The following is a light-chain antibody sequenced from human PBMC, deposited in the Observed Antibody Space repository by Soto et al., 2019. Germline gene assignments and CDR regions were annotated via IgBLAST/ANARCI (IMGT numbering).Light chain of an antibody. CDR2: AAS. CDR1: QSISSSY. CDR3: QQYGNSPIT. V-gene: IGKV3-20*01. Sequence: EIVLTQSPGTLSLSPGERATLSCRASQSISSSYLAWYQQRPGQAPRLLIYAASSRATGIPDRFSGSGSGTDFTLTISRLEPEDFAVYYCQQYGNSPITFGQGTRL. J-gene: IGKJ5*01.